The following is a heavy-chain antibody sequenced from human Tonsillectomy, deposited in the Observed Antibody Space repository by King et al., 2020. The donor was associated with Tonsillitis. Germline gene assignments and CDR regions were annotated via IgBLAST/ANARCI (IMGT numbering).Heavy chain of an antibody. J-gene: IGHJ3*02. Sequence: QLVQSWAEVKKPGESLKISCKGSGYNFTSYWIGWVRQMPGKGLEWMGVIYPGESDSRHSPSFQGQVTLSADKSISTAYLQWSSLKASDTAMYYCARRGLQHAFDMWGQGTMVTVSS. CDR3: ARRGLQHAFDM. V-gene: IGHV5-51*01. D-gene: IGHD4-11*01. CDR2: IYPGESDS. CDR1: GYNFTSYW.